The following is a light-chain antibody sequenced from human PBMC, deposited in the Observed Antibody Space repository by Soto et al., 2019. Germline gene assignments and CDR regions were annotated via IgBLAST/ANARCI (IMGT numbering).Light chain of an antibody. CDR1: QDIRNS. V-gene: IGKV1-27*01. CDR2: AAS. Sequence: DIQMTQSPSSLSASIGDRITITCRASQDIRNSLAWYQQKPGKVPKLLIYAASTLQSGVPSRFSGSGSGTDFTLTISSLQPEDFATYYCQQANSFPYTFGQGTKLEIK. CDR3: QQANSFPYT. J-gene: IGKJ2*01.